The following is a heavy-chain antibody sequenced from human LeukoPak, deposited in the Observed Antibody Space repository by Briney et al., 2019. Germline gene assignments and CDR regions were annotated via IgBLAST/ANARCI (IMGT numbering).Heavy chain of an antibody. CDR1: GFTFSSYV. J-gene: IGHJ4*02. CDR2: ISGSSGGT. V-gene: IGHV3-23*01. CDR3: ARRGAAGTYYFDY. Sequence: GGSLRLSCAASGFTFSSYVMSWVRQAPGKGLEWVSAISGSSGGTFYADSVKGRFTISRDNSKNTLYLQINSLRAEDTAVYYCARRGAAGTYYFDYWGQGTLVTVSS. D-gene: IGHD6-13*01.